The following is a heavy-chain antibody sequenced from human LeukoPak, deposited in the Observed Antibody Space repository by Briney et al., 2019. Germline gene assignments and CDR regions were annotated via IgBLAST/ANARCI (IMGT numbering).Heavy chain of an antibody. CDR2: VSYDGSTK. Sequence: PGGSLRLSCAASGFTFSNFAMTWVRQAPGTGLEWVAIVSYDGSTKYYAASVEGRFTISRDNSKNTLYLQMNSLRPEDTAVYYCATEIAVGLRYFDYWGQGTLVTVSS. CDR1: GFTFSNFA. V-gene: IGHV3-30-3*01. D-gene: IGHD6-19*01. J-gene: IGHJ4*02. CDR3: ATEIAVGLRYFDY.